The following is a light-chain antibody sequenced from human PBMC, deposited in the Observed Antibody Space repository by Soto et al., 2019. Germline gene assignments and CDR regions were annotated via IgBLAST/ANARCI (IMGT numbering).Light chain of an antibody. CDR3: QQYASSPLLT. CDR1: QTIGSTY. Sequence: EIVLTQSPGTVSLSPLETATLSFMASQTIGSTYLAWYQQKPGQAPRLLIFGSSNKATGIPDRFSGSGSGTDFTLSISRLEPEDFAVYYCQQYASSPLLTFGGGTKVDIK. V-gene: IGKV3-20*01. CDR2: GSS. J-gene: IGKJ4*01.